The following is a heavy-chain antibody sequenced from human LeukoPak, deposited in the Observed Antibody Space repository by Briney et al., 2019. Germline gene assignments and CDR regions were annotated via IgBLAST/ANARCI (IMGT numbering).Heavy chain of an antibody. CDR3: ARGEVGASDY. V-gene: IGHV4-59*01. D-gene: IGHD1-26*01. Sequence: SETLSLTCTVSGGSISSYYWSWIRQPPGKGLEWIGYIYYSGNTNYNPSLKSRVTISVDTSKNQFSLKLSSVTAADTAVYYCARGEVGASDYWGQGTLVTVSS. CDR1: GGSISSYY. CDR2: IYYSGNT. J-gene: IGHJ4*02.